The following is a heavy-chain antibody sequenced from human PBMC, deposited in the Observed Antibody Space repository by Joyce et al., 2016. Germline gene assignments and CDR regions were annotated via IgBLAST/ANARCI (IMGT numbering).Heavy chain of an antibody. CDR1: GFSFSASP. J-gene: IGHJ4*02. D-gene: IGHD3/OR15-3a*01. CDR2: IASDGSSI. V-gene: IGHV3-64*07. Sequence: EVHLVESGGGLVQPGGSLRLSCAGSGFSFSASPMYWVRHSPGRGLEYVSAIASDGSSINYAASVKGRFIASRDNSKNTLFLHMGRLRPEDTAVYYCVRYDFRNFGTAYRFAHWGQGTLVTVSS. CDR3: VRYDFRNFGTAYRFAH.